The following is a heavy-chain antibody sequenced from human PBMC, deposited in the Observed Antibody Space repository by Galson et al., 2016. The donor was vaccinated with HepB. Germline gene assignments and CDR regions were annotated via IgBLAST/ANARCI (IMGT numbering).Heavy chain of an antibody. CDR2: ISYDGSNK. J-gene: IGHJ4*02. Sequence: SLRLSCAASGFHFSHYGMYWVRQAPGKGLEWVAVISYDGSNKDYTESVKGRFTISRDDSMNTVFLQMDSLRAEDTAVYYCARAGVSNWPDFDFWGQGALVTVSS. CDR3: ARAGVSNWPDFDF. D-gene: IGHD6-13*01. V-gene: IGHV3-33*05. CDR1: GFHFSHYG.